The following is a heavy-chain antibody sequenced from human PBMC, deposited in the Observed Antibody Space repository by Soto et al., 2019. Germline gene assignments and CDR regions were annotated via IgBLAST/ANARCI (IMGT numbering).Heavy chain of an antibody. D-gene: IGHD1-1*01. Sequence: GASVKVSCKASGYAFTNSAMHWVRQAPGQRLEWMGWIIGGNGNTKYSPKLQDRVTITRDTSASTAYMELSSRRCENSSLYSWAREGGAAGNIILDYGGREPLVPVSS. J-gene: IGHJ4*02. CDR3: AREGGAAGNIILDY. CDR2: IIGGNGNT. CDR1: GYAFTNSA. V-gene: IGHV1-3*01.